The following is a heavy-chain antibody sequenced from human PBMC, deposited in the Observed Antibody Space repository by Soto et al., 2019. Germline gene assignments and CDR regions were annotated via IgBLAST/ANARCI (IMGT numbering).Heavy chain of an antibody. CDR2: IALSDSYI. D-gene: IGHD3-22*01. J-gene: IGHJ6*02. CDR3: ASPLCLDSGGYYSSYCAMDV. CDR1: GYSPNTYW. Sequence: GESLKIPRKGPGYSPNTYWNSWVRQMPGKGLEWMGRIALSDSYITYKQSFKSHVTISVDKSISTVYLQRSSLKTSDTAMYYCASPLCLDSGGYYSSYCAMDVWGQGTTVTVSS. V-gene: IGHV5-10-1*01.